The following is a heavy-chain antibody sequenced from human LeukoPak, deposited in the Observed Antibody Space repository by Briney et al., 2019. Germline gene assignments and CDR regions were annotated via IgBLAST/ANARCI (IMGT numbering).Heavy chain of an antibody. V-gene: IGHV1-18*01. J-gene: IGHJ6*02. D-gene: IGHD3-10*01. CDR1: GYTFTSYG. CDR3: ARWFGSGSYRNYYGMDV. Sequence: GASVKVSCKASGYTFTSYGISWVRQAPGQGLEWMGWISAYRGNTNFAQKLQGRVTMTTDTSTSTAYMELRSLRSDDTAVYYCARWFGSGSYRNYYGMDVWGQGTTVTVSS. CDR2: ISAYRGNT.